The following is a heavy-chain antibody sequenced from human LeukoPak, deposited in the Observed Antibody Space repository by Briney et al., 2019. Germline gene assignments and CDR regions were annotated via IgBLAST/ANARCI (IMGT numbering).Heavy chain of an antibody. CDR3: ARLDDSGYYYAN. CDR2: IYSGGST. Sequence: GGSLRLSCAASGFTVSSNYMSWVRQAPGKGLEWVSVIYSGGSTYYADSVKGRFTISRDNSKNTLYLQMYNLRAEDTAVYYCARLDDSGYYYANWGQGTLVTVSS. D-gene: IGHD3-22*01. J-gene: IGHJ4*02. CDR1: GFTVSSNY. V-gene: IGHV3-66*04.